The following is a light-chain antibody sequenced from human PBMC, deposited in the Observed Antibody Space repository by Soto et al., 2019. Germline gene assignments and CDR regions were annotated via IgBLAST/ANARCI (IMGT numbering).Light chain of an antibody. J-gene: IGKJ1*01. CDR1: QSGRSKY. CDR2: ATS. V-gene: IGKV3-20*01. Sequence: EIVLTQSPGTLSLTPGERATLSCRASQSGRSKYIAWYQQRPGQAPRLLLYATSNTATGIPDRFSGSGSGTAFTLAISRLEPEDFAVYYCQHYGSSWTFGQGTKVEIK. CDR3: QHYGSSWT.